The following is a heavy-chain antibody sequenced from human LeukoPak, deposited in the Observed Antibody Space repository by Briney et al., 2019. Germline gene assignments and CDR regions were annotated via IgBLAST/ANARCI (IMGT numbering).Heavy chain of an antibody. CDR3: ARRPGTTKYYYYGMDV. D-gene: IGHD1-7*01. CDR2: ISAYNGNT. Sequence: ASVKVSCKASGYTFTSYGISWVRQAPGQGLEWMGWISAYNGNTNYAQKLQSRVTMTTDTSTSTAYMELRSPRSDDTAVYYCARRPGTTKYYYYGMDVWGQGTTVTVSS. CDR1: GYTFTSYG. V-gene: IGHV1-18*01. J-gene: IGHJ6*02.